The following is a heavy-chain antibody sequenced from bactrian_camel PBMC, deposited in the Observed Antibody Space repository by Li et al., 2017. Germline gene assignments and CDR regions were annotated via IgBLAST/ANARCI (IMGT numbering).Heavy chain of an antibody. V-gene: IGHV3S53*01. Sequence: HVQLVESGGGSVQAGGSLTLSCEASPNTNRRYCMAWFRQAPGKEREGVAGIDDDGTASYADFVKGRFTISHDAAKNTLYLQMNSLKPEDTAICYCAAVTGCALTAIQTRGVLGEVGYWGPGTQVTVS. CDR2: IDDDGTA. CDR3: AAVTGCALTAIQTRGVLGEVGY. J-gene: IGHJ6*01. D-gene: IGHD3*01. CDR1: PNTNRRYC.